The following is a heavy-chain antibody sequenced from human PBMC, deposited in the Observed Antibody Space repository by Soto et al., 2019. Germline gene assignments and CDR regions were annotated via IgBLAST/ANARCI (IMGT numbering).Heavy chain of an antibody. CDR2: INPNNGGT. Sequence: ASVKVSCKASGYTFTGYYIHWVRQAPGQGLEWMGWINPNNGGTKFAQRLQGRVTMTRDTSISTAYMHLSSLRSDDTAVYYCARIRTVSSSWLNGWFDPWGQGTLVTVSS. CDR3: ARIRTVSSSWLNGWFDP. J-gene: IGHJ5*02. CDR1: GYTFTGYY. D-gene: IGHD3-22*01. V-gene: IGHV1-2*02.